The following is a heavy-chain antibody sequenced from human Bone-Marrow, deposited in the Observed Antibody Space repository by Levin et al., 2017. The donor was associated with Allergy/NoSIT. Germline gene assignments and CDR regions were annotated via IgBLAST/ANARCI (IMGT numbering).Heavy chain of an antibody. CDR2: IYYSGST. CDR3: ARKGGNCTNGVCSYYYYYGMDV. V-gene: IGHV4-59*01. J-gene: IGHJ6*02. D-gene: IGHD2-8*01. Sequence: PSETLSLTCTVSGGSISSYYWSWIRQPPGKGLEWIGYIYYSGSTNYNPSLKSRVTISVDTSKNQFSLKLSSVTAADTAVYYCARKGGNCTNGVCSYYYYYGMDVWGQGTTVTVSS. CDR1: GGSISSYY.